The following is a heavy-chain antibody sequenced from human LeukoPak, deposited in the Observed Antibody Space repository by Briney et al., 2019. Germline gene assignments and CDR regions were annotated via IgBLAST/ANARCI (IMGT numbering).Heavy chain of an antibody. D-gene: IGHD1-26*01. CDR3: ARRRDLYSGSYYPFDY. J-gene: IGHJ4*02. CDR2: IYPGDSDA. Sequence: GESLKISCKGSGYSFTNYWIGWVRQMPGKGLKWMGIIYPGDSDARYSPSFQGQVTISADKSISTAYLRWSSLKASDTAMYYCARRRDLYSGSYYPFDYWGQGTLVTVSS. CDR1: GYSFTNYW. V-gene: IGHV5-51*01.